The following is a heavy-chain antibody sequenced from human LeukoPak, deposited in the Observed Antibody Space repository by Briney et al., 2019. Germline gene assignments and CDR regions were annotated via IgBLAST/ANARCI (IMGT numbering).Heavy chain of an antibody. J-gene: IGHJ4*02. CDR1: GYTFTAYY. V-gene: IGHV1-2*02. D-gene: IGHD2/OR15-2a*01. Sequence: GASVTVSCTASGYTFTAYYMHWVRQAPGEGLEWMGWINSNSGDSNCAQKFQGRVTMTRDTSVSTVYMELSRLRSYDTAVYHCARVSLAGGFYDSWGQGTLVTVSS. CDR2: INSNSGDS. CDR3: ARVSLAGGFYDS.